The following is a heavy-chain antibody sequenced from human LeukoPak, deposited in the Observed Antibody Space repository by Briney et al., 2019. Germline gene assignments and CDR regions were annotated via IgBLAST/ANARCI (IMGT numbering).Heavy chain of an antibody. CDR3: ARDSYEYVYYYYYYMDV. V-gene: IGHV3-48*01. CDR1: GFTFSSYN. Sequence: GGSLRLSCAASGFTFSSYNLNWVRQAPGKGLEWVSYISTSSTTISYADSVKGRFTISRDNSKNTLYLQMNSLRAEDTAVYYCARDSYEYVYYYYYYMDVWGKGTTVTVSS. J-gene: IGHJ6*03. CDR2: ISTSSTTI. D-gene: IGHD5-12*01.